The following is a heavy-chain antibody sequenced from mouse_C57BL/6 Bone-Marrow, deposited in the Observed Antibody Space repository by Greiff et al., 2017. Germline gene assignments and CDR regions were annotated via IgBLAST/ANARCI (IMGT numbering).Heavy chain of an antibody. CDR2: ISDGGSYT. J-gene: IGHJ3*01. Sequence: EVMLVESGGGLVKPGGSLKLSCAASGFTFSSYAMSWVRQTPEKRLEWVATISDGGSYTYYPDNVKGRFTISRDNAKHNLYLQMSHLKSEDTAMYYCASSLAYWGQGTLVTVSA. CDR1: GFTFSSYA. CDR3: ASSLAY. V-gene: IGHV5-4*03.